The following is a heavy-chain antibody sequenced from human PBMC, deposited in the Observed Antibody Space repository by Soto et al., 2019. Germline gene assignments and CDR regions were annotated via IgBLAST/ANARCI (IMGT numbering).Heavy chain of an antibody. Sequence: GGSLRLSCAASGFTFDDYAMHWVRQAPGKGLEWVSGISWNSGSIGYADSVKGRFTISRDNAKNSLYLQMNSLRAEDTALYYCAKALSAGTNDAFDIWGQGTMVTVSS. CDR3: AKALSAGTNDAFDI. CDR2: ISWNSGSI. D-gene: IGHD6-13*01. CDR1: GFTFDDYA. J-gene: IGHJ3*02. V-gene: IGHV3-9*01.